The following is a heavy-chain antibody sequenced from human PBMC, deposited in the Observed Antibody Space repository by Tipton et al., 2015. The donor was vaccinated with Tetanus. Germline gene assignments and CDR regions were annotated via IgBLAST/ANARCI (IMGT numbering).Heavy chain of an antibody. CDR1: GGSVSGSSHY. CDR3: ARGLPREPFYLDY. D-gene: IGHD1-26*01. V-gene: IGHV4-61*01. CDR2: IYHSGAT. Sequence: TLSLTCTVSGGSVSGSSHYWSWIRQPPGKPLEWVGYIYHSGATNYNPSLKSRLTISFGTSKNQFSLRLTSVTAADTAVYFCARGLPREPFYLDYWGQGKQVAVSS. J-gene: IGHJ4*02.